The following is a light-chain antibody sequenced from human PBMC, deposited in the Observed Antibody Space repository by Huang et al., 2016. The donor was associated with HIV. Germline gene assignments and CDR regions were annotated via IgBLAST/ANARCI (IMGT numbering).Light chain of an antibody. Sequence: DIQMTQSPSTLSASVGDRVTITCRASQSVGNWLAWYQQKPGQAPKLLIYTASTLQNGVPSRFSGSGSETEFTLTINSLQPDDFVTYYCQQYNRFYTFGQGTRLDIK. V-gene: IGKV1-5*03. J-gene: IGKJ2*01. CDR2: TAS. CDR1: QSVGNW. CDR3: QQYNRFYT.